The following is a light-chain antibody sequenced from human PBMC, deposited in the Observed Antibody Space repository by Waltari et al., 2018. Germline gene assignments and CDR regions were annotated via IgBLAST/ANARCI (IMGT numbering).Light chain of an antibody. CDR3: QQSSNIPYT. Sequence: IQMTQSPTSLSPSVGDTVTITCRASQTTNNYLNWYQQRAGKAPKLLIYAASSLQSGVPSRFSGSGSGTDFTLTISSLQPEDSATYFCQQSSNIPYTFGQGTNLQIK. V-gene: IGKV1-39*01. CDR2: AAS. J-gene: IGKJ2*01. CDR1: QTTNNY.